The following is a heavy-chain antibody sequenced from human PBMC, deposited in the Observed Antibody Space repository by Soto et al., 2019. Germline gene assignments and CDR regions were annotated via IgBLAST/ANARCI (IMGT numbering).Heavy chain of an antibody. CDR2: INPNSGGT. Sequence: GSSVKVSCKASGYTFTGYYMHLVRQAPGQGLEWMGWINPNSGGTNYAQKFQGRVTMTRDTSISTAYMELSRLRSDDTAVYYCARDILGYDYVWGSYRYAPQFDYWGQGTLVTVSS. CDR3: ARDILGYDYVWGSYRYAPQFDY. CDR1: GYTFTGYY. D-gene: IGHD3-16*02. V-gene: IGHV1-2*02. J-gene: IGHJ4*02.